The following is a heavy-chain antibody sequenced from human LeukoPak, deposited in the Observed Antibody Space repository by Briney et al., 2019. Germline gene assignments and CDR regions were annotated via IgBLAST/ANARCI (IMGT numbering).Heavy chain of an antibody. Sequence: SVKVSCKASVCTFSSCAISWVRQAPGQGLEWMGRIIPILGIANYAQKFQGRVTITADKSTSTAYMELSSLRSEDTAVYYCARDRPYVDYWGQGTLVTVSS. J-gene: IGHJ4*02. D-gene: IGHD3-16*01. V-gene: IGHV1-69*04. CDR3: ARDRPYVDY. CDR2: IIPILGIA. CDR1: VCTFSSCA.